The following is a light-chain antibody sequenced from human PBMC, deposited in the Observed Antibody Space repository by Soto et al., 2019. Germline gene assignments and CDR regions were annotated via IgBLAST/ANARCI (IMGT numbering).Light chain of an antibody. V-gene: IGKV2-30*02. Sequence: DVVMTQSPLSLPVILGQSASISCRSSQSLLHSDGNTYLNWFQQRPGQSPRRLIYRVSNRDSGVPDRFSGSGSGTDFTLKISRVEAEDGGVYFCAQATQGPWTFGQGTRVEIE. CDR1: QSLLHSDGNTY. CDR2: RVS. J-gene: IGKJ1*01. CDR3: AQATQGPWT.